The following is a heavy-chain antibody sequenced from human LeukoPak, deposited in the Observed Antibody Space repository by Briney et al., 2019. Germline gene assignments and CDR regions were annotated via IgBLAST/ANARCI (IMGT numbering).Heavy chain of an antibody. Sequence: PGRSLRLSCAASGFTFSSYSMNWVRQAPGKGLEWVSSISSSSSYIYYADSVKGRFTISRDNAKNSLYLQMNSLRAEDTAVYYCARVGRGPGREGNSGYWSQGTLVTVSS. CDR2: ISSSSSYI. CDR1: GFTFSSYS. J-gene: IGHJ4*02. V-gene: IGHV3-21*01. D-gene: IGHD3-10*01. CDR3: ARVGRGPGREGNSGY.